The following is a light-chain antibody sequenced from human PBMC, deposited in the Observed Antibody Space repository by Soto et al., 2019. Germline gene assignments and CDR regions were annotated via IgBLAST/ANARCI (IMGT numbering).Light chain of an antibody. V-gene: IGKV3-20*01. J-gene: IGKJ4*01. CDR2: GAS. CDR3: KHYGKSPVT. Sequence: EIVLTQSPGTLSLSPGERATLSCRTSQSVNSDYLAWYQQKPGQAPRLLIYGASNRATGIPGRFSGSGSGTDFTLTISRLEPEDFAVFYCKHYGKSPVTFGGGTKVAIK. CDR1: QSVNSDY.